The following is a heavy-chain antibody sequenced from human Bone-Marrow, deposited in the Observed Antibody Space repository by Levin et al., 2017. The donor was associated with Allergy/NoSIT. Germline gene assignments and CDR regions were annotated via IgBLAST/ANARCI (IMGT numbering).Heavy chain of an antibody. Sequence: GESLKISCKASGYTFTSYGISWVRQAPGQGLEWMGWISAYNGNTNYAQKLQGRVTMTTDTSTSTAYMELRSLRSDDTAVYYCARGESIVGATDWFDPWGQGTLVTVSS. D-gene: IGHD1-26*01. CDR3: ARGESIVGATDWFDP. V-gene: IGHV1-18*01. CDR1: GYTFTSYG. CDR2: ISAYNGNT. J-gene: IGHJ5*02.